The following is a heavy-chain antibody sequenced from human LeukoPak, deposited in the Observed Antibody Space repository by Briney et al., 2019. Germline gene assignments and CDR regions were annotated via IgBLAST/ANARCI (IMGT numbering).Heavy chain of an antibody. CDR3: AKDQDSGYYYGMGV. D-gene: IGHD2-15*01. CDR2: ISWNSGSI. J-gene: IGHJ6*02. V-gene: IGHV3-9*01. CDR1: GFTFDDYA. Sequence: PGGSLRLSCAASGFTFDDYAMHWVRQAPGKGLEWVSGISWNSGSIGYADSVKGRFTISRDNAKNSLYLQMNSLRAEDTALYYCAKDQDSGYYYGMGVWGQGTTVTVSS.